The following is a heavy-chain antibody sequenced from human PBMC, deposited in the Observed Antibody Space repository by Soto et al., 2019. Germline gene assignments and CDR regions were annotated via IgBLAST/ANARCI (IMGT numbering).Heavy chain of an antibody. J-gene: IGHJ5*02. Sequence: EVQLVETGGGLIQPGGSLRLSCEVSGITVSSSYMSWVRQAPGKGLEWVAVIYGGGDTYYADSVKGRFTISRENFNNTLYLQMSRLRVEDTARYFCVRERAAYWFDPWGQGTLVTVSS. CDR3: VRERAAYWFDP. V-gene: IGHV3-53*02. CDR2: IYGGGDT. CDR1: GITVSSSY.